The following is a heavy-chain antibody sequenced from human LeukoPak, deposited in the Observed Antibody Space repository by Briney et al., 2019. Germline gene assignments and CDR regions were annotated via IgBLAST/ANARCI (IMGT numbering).Heavy chain of an antibody. CDR1: GFTFSTYW. Sequence: AGGSLRLSCAVSGFTFSTYWMHWVRHGPGKGLVWVSRINTDGSLINYADSVKGRFTMSRDNSKNTLYLQMSSLRAEDTAVYYCARIIVGATGIDYWGQGTLVTVSS. J-gene: IGHJ4*02. CDR2: INTDGSLI. CDR3: ARIIVGATGIDY. V-gene: IGHV3-74*01. D-gene: IGHD1-26*01.